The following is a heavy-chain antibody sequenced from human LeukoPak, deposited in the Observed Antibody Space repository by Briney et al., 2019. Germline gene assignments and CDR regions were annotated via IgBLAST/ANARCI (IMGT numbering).Heavy chain of an antibody. Sequence: SETLSLTCAVYGGSFSGCYWSWIRQPPGKGLEWIGEINHSGSTNYNPSLKSRVTISVDTSKNQFSLKLSSVTAADTAVYYCARELIAARPGYYFDYWGQGTLVTVSS. CDR1: GGSFSGCY. J-gene: IGHJ4*02. CDR2: INHSGST. D-gene: IGHD6-6*01. CDR3: ARELIAARPGYYFDY. V-gene: IGHV4-34*01.